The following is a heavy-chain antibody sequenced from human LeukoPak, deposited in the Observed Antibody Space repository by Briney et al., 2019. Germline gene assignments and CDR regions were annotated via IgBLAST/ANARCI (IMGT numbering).Heavy chain of an antibody. CDR1: GYTFTSYA. CDR3: ARGFDYYDSSVYPY. Sequence: ASVKVSCKASGYTFTSYAMHWVRQAPGQRLEWMGWINAGNGNTKYSQKFQGRVTITRDTSASTAYMELSSLRSEDTAVYYCARGFDYYDSSVYPYWGQGTLVTVSS. V-gene: IGHV1-3*01. D-gene: IGHD3-22*01. J-gene: IGHJ4*02. CDR2: INAGNGNT.